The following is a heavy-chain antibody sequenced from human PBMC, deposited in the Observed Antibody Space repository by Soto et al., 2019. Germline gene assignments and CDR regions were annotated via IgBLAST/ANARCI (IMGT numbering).Heavy chain of an antibody. Sequence: ASVKVSCKVSGYTLTELSMHWVRQAPGKGLEWMGGFDPEDGETIYAQKFQGRVTMTEDTSTDTAYMELSSLRSEDTAVYYCASTYDFWSGYYNTLGYYYYMDVWGKGTTVTVSS. V-gene: IGHV1-24*01. CDR1: GYTLTELS. D-gene: IGHD3-3*01. CDR2: FDPEDGET. CDR3: ASTYDFWSGYYNTLGYYYYMDV. J-gene: IGHJ6*03.